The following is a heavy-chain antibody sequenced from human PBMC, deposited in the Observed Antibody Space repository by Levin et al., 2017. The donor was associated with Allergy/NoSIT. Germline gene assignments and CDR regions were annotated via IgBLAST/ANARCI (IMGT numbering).Heavy chain of an antibody. CDR2: ISFDGNNK. Sequence: GESLKISCAASGFIFTTYSMHWVRQAPGGGLEWVALISFDGNNKYYADSVKGRFTISRDDSKDTLYLQMNSLRAEDTAVYYCASHFSMIRGYASDGMDVWGQGTTVTVSS. J-gene: IGHJ6*02. V-gene: IGHV3-30-3*01. CDR3: ASHFSMIRGYASDGMDV. CDR1: GFIFTTYS. D-gene: IGHD3-10*01.